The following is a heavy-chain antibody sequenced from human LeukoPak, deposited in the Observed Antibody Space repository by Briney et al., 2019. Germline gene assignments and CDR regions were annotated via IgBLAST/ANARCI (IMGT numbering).Heavy chain of an antibody. V-gene: IGHV3-30-3*01. CDR2: ISYDGSNK. D-gene: IGHD3-3*01. CDR1: GFTFSSYA. Sequence: GGSLRLSCAASGFTFSSYAMHWVRQAPGKGLEWVAVISYDGSNKYYADSVKGRFTISRDNSKNTLYLQMNSLRAEDTAVYYCARGGRFLEWLSEPSDYWGQGTLVTVSS. CDR3: ARGGRFLEWLSEPSDY. J-gene: IGHJ4*02.